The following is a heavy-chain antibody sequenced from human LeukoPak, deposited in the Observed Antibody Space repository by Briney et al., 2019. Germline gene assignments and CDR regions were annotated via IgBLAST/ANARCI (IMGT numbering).Heavy chain of an antibody. CDR3: ARDGGYCSSTSCHPFDY. CDR2: ISAYNGNT. J-gene: IGHJ4*02. D-gene: IGHD2-2*01. V-gene: IGHV1-18*01. Sequence: ASVKVSCKASGYTFTSYGISWVRQAPGQGLEWMGWISAYNGNTNYAQKLQGRVTMTTDTSTSTAYMEPRSLRSDDTAVYYCARDGGYCSSTSCHPFDYWGQGTLVTVSS. CDR1: GYTFTSYG.